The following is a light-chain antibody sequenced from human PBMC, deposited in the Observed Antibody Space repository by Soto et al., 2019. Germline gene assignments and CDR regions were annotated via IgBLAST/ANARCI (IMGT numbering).Light chain of an antibody. CDR2: KAS. CDR1: QSITAR. V-gene: IGKV1-5*03. Sequence: DIQMTQSPSTLSASEGDRVTITCRASQSITARLAWYQQKPGKAPKFLIYKASNLEGGDPSRFSGSGSGTEFTRTIISVQPDDFATYYCQYWDDYSWTFGQGTKVEIK. CDR3: QYWDDYSWT. J-gene: IGKJ1*01.